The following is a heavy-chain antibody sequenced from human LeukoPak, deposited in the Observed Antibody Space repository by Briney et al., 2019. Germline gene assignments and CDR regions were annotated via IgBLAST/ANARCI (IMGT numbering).Heavy chain of an antibody. V-gene: IGHV3-48*02. J-gene: IGHJ4*02. CDR3: VRKSMTLDY. D-gene: IGHD2/OR15-2a*01. Sequence: GGSLRLSCAASVFTFSTYGMSWVRQAPGKGLEWVSYISSTSSTIHYADSVKGRFTISRDNAKNSLYLQMNSLRDEDTAVYYCVRKSMTLDYWGQGTLVTVSS. CDR2: ISSTSSTI. CDR1: VFTFSTYG.